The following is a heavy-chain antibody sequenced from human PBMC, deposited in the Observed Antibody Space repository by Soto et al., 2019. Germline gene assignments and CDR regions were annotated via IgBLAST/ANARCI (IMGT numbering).Heavy chain of an antibody. J-gene: IGHJ6*03. D-gene: IGHD3-10*01. V-gene: IGHV4-34*01. Sequence: PSETLSLTCAVYGGSFSGYYWSWIRQPPGKGLEWIGEINHSGSTNYNPSLKSRVTISVDTSKNQFSLKLSSVTAADTAVYYCASNSYGSGSSDYYYMDVWGKGTTVTVSS. CDR1: GGSFSGYY. CDR2: INHSGST. CDR3: ASNSYGSGSSDYYYMDV.